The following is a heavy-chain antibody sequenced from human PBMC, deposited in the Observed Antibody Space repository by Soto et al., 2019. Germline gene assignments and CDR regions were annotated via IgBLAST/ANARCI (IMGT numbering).Heavy chain of an antibody. J-gene: IGHJ6*03. V-gene: IGHV1-2*04. D-gene: IGHD6-13*01. CDR3: ARGLAAAGDKYWETGHYSYMDV. CDR2: INPNSGGT. Sequence: QVQLVQSGAEVKKPGASVKVSCKASGYTFTGYYMHWVRQAPGQGLEWMGWINPNSGGTNYAQKFKGWVSMTRDKSISTAYMELSRLRSDDTAVYYCARGLAAAGDKYWETGHYSYMDVWGKGTTVTVSS. CDR1: GYTFTGYY.